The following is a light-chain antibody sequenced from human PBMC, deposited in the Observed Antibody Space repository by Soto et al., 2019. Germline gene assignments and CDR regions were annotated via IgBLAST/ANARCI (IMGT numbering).Light chain of an antibody. CDR1: QSISNW. V-gene: IGKV1-5*03. Sequence: DIQMTQSPSTLSASVGDRVTITCRASQSISNWLAWYQQKPGKAPTLLIYRASNLEGGVPSRFSGGGSGTEFTPTISSLQPDDFATYYCQQYDSYSREFGQGTKVEIK. CDR2: RAS. CDR3: QQYDSYSRE. J-gene: IGKJ1*01.